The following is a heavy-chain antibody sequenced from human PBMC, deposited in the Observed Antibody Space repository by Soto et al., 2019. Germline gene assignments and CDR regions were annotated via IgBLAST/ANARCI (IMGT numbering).Heavy chain of an antibody. Sequence: SETLSLTCTVSGGSISSGDYYWSWIRQPPGKGLEWIGYIYYSGSTYYNPSLKSRVTISVDTSKNQFSLKLSSVTAADTAVYYCARDMSGYCSGGSCYPDYYYYGMDVWGQGTTVT. V-gene: IGHV4-30-4*01. CDR1: GGSISSGDYY. J-gene: IGHJ6*02. CDR3: ARDMSGYCSGGSCYPDYYYYGMDV. CDR2: IYYSGST. D-gene: IGHD2-15*01.